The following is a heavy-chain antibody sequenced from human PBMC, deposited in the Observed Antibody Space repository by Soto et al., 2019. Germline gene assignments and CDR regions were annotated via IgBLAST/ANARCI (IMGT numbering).Heavy chain of an antibody. CDR3: ARGSPLRSSFPLDY. V-gene: IGHV4-59*12. Sequence: QVQLQESGPGLVKPSETLSLTCTVFGGSIRPYYWSWIRQPPGKELEGIGYIYYTGSTNYSPSLKSRVTMSLDTSKNLLSLTLNSVTAADTAVYYCARGSPLRSSFPLDYWGQGSLVAVSS. CDR1: GGSIRPYY. D-gene: IGHD6-6*01. CDR2: IYYTGST. J-gene: IGHJ4*02.